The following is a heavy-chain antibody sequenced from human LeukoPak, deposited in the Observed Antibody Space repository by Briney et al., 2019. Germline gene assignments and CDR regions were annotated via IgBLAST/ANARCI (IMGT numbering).Heavy chain of an antibody. J-gene: IGHJ6*03. CDR2: INPNSGGT. CDR3: ASANYGSGSYKDYYYMDV. D-gene: IGHD3-10*01. Sequence: ASVKVSCKASGYTLTGYYMHWVRQAPGQGLEWMGWINPNSGGTNYAQKFQGRVTMTRDTSISTAYMELSRLRSDDTAVYYCASANYGSGSYKDYYYMDVWGKGTTVTVSS. CDR1: GYTLTGYY. V-gene: IGHV1-2*02.